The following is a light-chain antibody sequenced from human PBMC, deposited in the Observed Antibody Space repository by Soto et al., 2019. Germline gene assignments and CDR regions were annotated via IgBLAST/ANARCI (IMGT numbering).Light chain of an antibody. CDR1: SSNIGSNT. Sequence: QSVLTQPPSASGTPGQRVTISCSGISSNIGSNTVNWYQQLPGTAPKVLIYSNDERPSGVPGRVSGSKSGTSASLAISGLQSEDEADYYCAAWDDSLNGVLFGGGTKLTVL. CDR2: SND. CDR3: AAWDDSLNGVL. V-gene: IGLV1-44*01. J-gene: IGLJ2*01.